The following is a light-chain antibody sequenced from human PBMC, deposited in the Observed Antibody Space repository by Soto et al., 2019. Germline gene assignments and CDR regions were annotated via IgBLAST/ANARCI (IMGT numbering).Light chain of an antibody. CDR3: QQYDNWPLT. CDR2: GTS. Sequence: EIVLTQSPGTLSLSPGERATLSCRASQSVRDNLAWYQQKPGQPPRLLIYGTSTRATGIPATFSGSESGTEFTLTISSLQSEDFAVYYCQQYDNWPLTFGGGTKVDIX. CDR1: QSVRDN. J-gene: IGKJ4*01. V-gene: IGKV3-15*01.